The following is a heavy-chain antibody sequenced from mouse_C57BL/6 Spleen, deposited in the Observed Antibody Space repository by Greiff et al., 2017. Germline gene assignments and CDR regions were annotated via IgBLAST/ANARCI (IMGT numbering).Heavy chain of an antibody. CDR3: AREEGPWFAY. CDR1: GFSLTSYG. Sequence: VMLVESGPGLVQPSQSLSITCTVSGFSLTSYGVHWVRQSPGKGLEWLGVIWSGGSTDYNAAFISRLSISKDNSKSQVFFKMNSLQADDTAIYYCAREEGPWFAYWGQGTLVTVSA. V-gene: IGHV2-2*01. CDR2: IWSGGST. J-gene: IGHJ3*01.